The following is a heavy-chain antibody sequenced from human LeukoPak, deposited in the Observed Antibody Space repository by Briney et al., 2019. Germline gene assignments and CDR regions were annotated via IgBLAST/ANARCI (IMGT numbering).Heavy chain of an antibody. Sequence: LSGGSLRLSCAASGFTVSSNYMSWVRQAPGKGLEWVSVIYGCGSTYYADSVKGRFTISRDNSKNTLYLQMNSLRAEDTAVYYCARYYGDHFDPWGQGTLVTVSS. CDR1: GFTVSSNY. CDR2: IYGCGST. D-gene: IGHD4-17*01. J-gene: IGHJ5*02. CDR3: ARYYGDHFDP. V-gene: IGHV3-66*01.